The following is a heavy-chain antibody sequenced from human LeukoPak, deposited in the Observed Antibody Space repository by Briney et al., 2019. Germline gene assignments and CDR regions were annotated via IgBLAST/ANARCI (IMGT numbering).Heavy chain of an antibody. CDR2: FSRDGINK. Sequence: GRSLRLSCAASGFTFSSSAMHWVRQAPGEGLEWVAVFSRDGINKYYADSVKGRFTISRDNSKSMFYLQMNSLRTEDTALYYCATGKNDASGYDFMLPYWGQGTLVTVSS. J-gene: IGHJ4*02. CDR1: GFTFSSSA. D-gene: IGHD5-12*01. V-gene: IGHV3-30*01. CDR3: ATGKNDASGYDFMLPY.